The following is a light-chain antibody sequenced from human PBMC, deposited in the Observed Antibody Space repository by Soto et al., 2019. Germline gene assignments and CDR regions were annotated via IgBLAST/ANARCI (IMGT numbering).Light chain of an antibody. CDR3: TSHTASSTWV. CDR2: EVS. J-gene: IGLJ3*02. CDR1: SSDVGYDNY. V-gene: IGLV2-14*01. Sequence: ALTQPASVSGSPGQSITISCTGTSSDVGYDNYVSWFQQHPGKAPRLMIYEVSRRPSGVSNRFSGSKSANTASLTISGLQAEDEADYYCTSHTASSTWVFGGGTKLTVL.